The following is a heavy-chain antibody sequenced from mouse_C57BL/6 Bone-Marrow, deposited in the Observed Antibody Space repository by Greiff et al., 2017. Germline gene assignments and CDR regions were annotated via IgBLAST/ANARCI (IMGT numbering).Heavy chain of an antibody. Sequence: QVQLQQSGPELVKPGASVKISCKASGYAFSSSWMNWVKQRPGKGLEWIGRIYPGDGDTNYNGKFKGKATLTADESSSTADMQRSSLTSEDSAVYFCARSGYGSTHWYFDVWGTGTTVTVSS. CDR1: GYAFSSSW. CDR2: IYPGDGDT. V-gene: IGHV1-82*01. J-gene: IGHJ1*03. D-gene: IGHD1-1*01. CDR3: ARSGYGSTHWYFDV.